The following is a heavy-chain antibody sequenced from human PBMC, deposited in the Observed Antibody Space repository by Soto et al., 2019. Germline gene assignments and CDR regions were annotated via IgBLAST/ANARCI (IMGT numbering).Heavy chain of an antibody. Sequence: QVQLVQSGAEVRKPGASVKVSCKASGYTFTTYNMHWVRQAPGQGLEWMGVINPSVGSTSYAQKCEGRVTMTRDTSTSRVYMELSSLRSEDTAVYYCARAGAGHFDSWGQGTLVTVSS. CDR3: ARAGAGHFDS. J-gene: IGHJ4*02. D-gene: IGHD3-10*01. V-gene: IGHV1-46*01. CDR2: INPSVGST. CDR1: GYTFTTYN.